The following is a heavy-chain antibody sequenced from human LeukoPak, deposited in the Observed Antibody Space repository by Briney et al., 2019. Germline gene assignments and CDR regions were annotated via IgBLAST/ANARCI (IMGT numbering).Heavy chain of an antibody. V-gene: IGHV4-59*12. Sequence: PSETLSLTCTVSGGSISSYYWSWIRQPPGKGLEWIGYIYYSGSTNYNPSLKSRVTISVDTSKNQFSLKLSSVTAADTAVYYCARGDGSGSYYNDAFDIWGQGTMVTVSS. J-gene: IGHJ3*02. CDR1: GGSISSYY. D-gene: IGHD3-10*01. CDR2: IYYSGST. CDR3: ARGDGSGSYYNDAFDI.